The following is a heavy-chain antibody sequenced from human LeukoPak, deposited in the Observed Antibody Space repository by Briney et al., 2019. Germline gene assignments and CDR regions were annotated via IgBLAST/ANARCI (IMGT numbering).Heavy chain of an antibody. CDR2: ISYDGSNK. CDR1: GFTFSSYA. J-gene: IGHJ4*02. Sequence: QPGRSLRLSCAASGFTFSSYAMHWVRQAPGKGLEWVAVISYDGSNKYYADSVKGRFTISRDNSKNTLYLQMNSLRAEDTAVYYCARGGKSGGWSHSDYWGQGTLVTVSS. CDR3: ARGGKSGGWSHSDY. D-gene: IGHD6-19*01. V-gene: IGHV3-30*04.